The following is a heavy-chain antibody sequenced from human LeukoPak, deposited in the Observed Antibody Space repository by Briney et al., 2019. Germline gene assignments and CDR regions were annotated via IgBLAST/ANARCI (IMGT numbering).Heavy chain of an antibody. CDR1: DGSFSDHY. D-gene: IGHD2-2*01. CDR3: ATPYCSSTSCYDAFDI. V-gene: IGHV4-34*01. Sequence: PSETLSLTCAVYDGSFSDHYWKWIRQPPGKGLEWIGEINYSGSTNYNVSLKSRVTMSVDTSKNQFSLKLSSVTAADTAVYYCATPYCSSTSCYDAFDIWGQGTMVTVSS. J-gene: IGHJ3*02. CDR2: INYSGST.